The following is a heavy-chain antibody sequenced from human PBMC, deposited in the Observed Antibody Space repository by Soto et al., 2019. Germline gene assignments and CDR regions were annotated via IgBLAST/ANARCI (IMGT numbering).Heavy chain of an antibody. J-gene: IGHJ4*02. Sequence: PGGSLRLSCAASGFTFSIYAMTWVRQSPGKGLEWVSSMSRTGDNTYYADSVKGRFTISRDNSKSTLYLQMNSLRAEDTAIYYCAKDQSNSNPLYYFDFWGPGTLVTV. CDR1: GFTFSIYA. D-gene: IGHD3-22*01. CDR3: AKDQSNSNPLYYFDF. CDR2: MSRTGDNT. V-gene: IGHV3-23*01.